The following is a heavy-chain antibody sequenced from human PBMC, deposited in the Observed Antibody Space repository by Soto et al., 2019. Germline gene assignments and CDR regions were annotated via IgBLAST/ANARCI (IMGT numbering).Heavy chain of an antibody. V-gene: IGHV1-69*13. CDR3: ARFRSSSSFYFDY. Sequence: SVKVSCKASGDRFTSYGISWVRQAPGQGLEWVGTVLPVLGTTNYAQKLRGRVIITADESTSTAYMELSRLRSDDTAVYYCARFRSSSSFYFDYWGQGTLVTVSS. CDR1: GDRFTSYG. CDR2: VLPVLGTT. D-gene: IGHD6-6*01. J-gene: IGHJ4*02.